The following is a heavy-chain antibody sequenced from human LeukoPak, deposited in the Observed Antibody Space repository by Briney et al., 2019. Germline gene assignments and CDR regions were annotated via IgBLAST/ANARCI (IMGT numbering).Heavy chain of an antibody. CDR1: GGSISSSSYY. D-gene: IGHD5-12*01. Sequence: SETLSLTCTVSGGSISSSSYYWGWIRQPPGKGLEWIGSIYYSGSTYYNPSLKSRVTISVDTSKNQFSLKLSSVTAADTAVYYCARVWRAKVGWLSPDWGQGNLVTVSS. V-gene: IGHV4-39*07. J-gene: IGHJ1*01. CDR3: ARVWRAKVGWLSPD. CDR2: IYYSGST.